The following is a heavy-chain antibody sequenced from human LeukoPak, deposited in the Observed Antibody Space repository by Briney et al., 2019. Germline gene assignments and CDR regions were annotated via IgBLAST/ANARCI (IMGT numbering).Heavy chain of an antibody. CDR1: GGSVSSGIYY. CDR2: MHYSGST. Sequence: SETLSLTCTVSGGSVSSGIYYWSWIRQPPGKGLEWIGFMHYSGSTSHHPSLKSRVTISVDTSKNQLSLKLSSVTAADTAVYYCARVAIAGTGPDCWGQGTLVTVSS. V-gene: IGHV4-61*01. D-gene: IGHD6-13*01. J-gene: IGHJ4*02. CDR3: ARVAIAGTGPDC.